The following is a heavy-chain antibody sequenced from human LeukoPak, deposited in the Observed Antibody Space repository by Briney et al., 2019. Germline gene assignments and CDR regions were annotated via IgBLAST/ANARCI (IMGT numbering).Heavy chain of an antibody. CDR3: ARDTWDIVVVVAGFDP. J-gene: IGHJ5*02. Sequence: GASVKVSCKASGYTFTSYYMHWVRQAPGQGLEWMGIINPSGGSTSYAQKFQGRVTMARDTSTSTAYMELSRLRSDDTAVYYCARDTWDIVVVVAGFDPWGQGTLVTVSS. CDR1: GYTFTSYY. V-gene: IGHV1-46*01. CDR2: INPSGGST. D-gene: IGHD2-15*01.